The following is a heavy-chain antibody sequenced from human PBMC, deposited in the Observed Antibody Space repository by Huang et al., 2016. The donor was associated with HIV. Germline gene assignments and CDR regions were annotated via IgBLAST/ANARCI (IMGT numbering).Heavy chain of an antibody. CDR3: ARGPFDLYYYYMDV. D-gene: IGHD3-9*01. CDR1: GFTFDNHA. CDR2: ILYEGRND. Sequence: QVQLVESGGGVVQPGRSLRLSCTASGFTFDNHAMHWVRQAPGKGMEWVAVILYEGRNDFYADSVKGRFTISRDNSKNTLFLQLASLRADDTAVYYCARGPFDLYYYYMDVWGIGTTVTVSS. V-gene: IGHV3-30*04. J-gene: IGHJ6*03.